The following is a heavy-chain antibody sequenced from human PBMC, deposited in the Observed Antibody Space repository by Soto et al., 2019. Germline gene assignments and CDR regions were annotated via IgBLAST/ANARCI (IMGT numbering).Heavy chain of an antibody. D-gene: IGHD4-17*01. V-gene: IGHV4-59*01. J-gene: IGHJ4*02. CDR2: IYYSGST. CDR1: GGSISSYY. Sequence: PSETLSLTCTVSGGSISSYYWSWIRQPPGKGLEWIGYIYYSGSTNYNPSLKSRVTISVDTSKNQFSLKLSSVTAADTAVYYCARVLGYGDYFDYWGQGTLVTVSS. CDR3: ARVLGYGDYFDY.